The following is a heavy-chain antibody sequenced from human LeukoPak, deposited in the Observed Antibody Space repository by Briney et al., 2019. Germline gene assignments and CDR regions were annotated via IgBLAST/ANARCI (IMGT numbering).Heavy chain of an antibody. Sequence: GGSLRLSCAASGFTFSSYWMSWVRQAPGEGLEWVANIKQDGSEKYYVDSVKGRFTISRDNAKNSLYLQMNSLRAEDTAVYYCARDLVVAAATTEYFQHWGQGTLVTVSS. CDR1: GFTFSSYW. V-gene: IGHV3-7*01. D-gene: IGHD6-13*01. CDR3: ARDLVVAAATTEYFQH. J-gene: IGHJ1*01. CDR2: IKQDGSEK.